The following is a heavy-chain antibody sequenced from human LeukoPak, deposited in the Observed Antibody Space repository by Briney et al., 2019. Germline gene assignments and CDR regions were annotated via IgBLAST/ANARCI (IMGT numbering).Heavy chain of an antibody. Sequence: GGSLRLSCAASGFTVSSNHMSWVRQAPGKGLEWVLIIYSGGSVYYADSVKGRFTISRDDSQNTLYLQMNSLRADDTAVYYCASGSRPYSSPDSWGQGALVTVSS. CDR1: GFTVSSNH. CDR3: ASGSRPYSSPDS. J-gene: IGHJ4*02. D-gene: IGHD6-13*01. CDR2: IYSGGSV. V-gene: IGHV3-53*01.